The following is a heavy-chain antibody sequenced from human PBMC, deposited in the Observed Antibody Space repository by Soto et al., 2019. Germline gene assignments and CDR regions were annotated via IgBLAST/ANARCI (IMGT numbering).Heavy chain of an antibody. Sequence: GESLKISCKGSGYSFTSYWIGWVRQMPGKGLEWMGIIYPGDSDTRYSPSFQGQVPISADKSISTAYLQWSSLKASDTAMYYCARLAGYCSSTSCLSDYYYYGMDVWGQGTTVTVSS. V-gene: IGHV5-51*01. CDR1: GYSFTSYW. CDR2: IYPGDSDT. J-gene: IGHJ6*02. CDR3: ARLAGYCSSTSCLSDYYYYGMDV. D-gene: IGHD2-2*03.